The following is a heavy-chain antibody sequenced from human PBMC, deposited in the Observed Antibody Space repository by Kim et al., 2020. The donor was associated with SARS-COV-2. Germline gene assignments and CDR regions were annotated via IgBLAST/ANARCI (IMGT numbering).Heavy chain of an antibody. CDR3: AKELYGKSGYVF. Sequence: KYYADSVKGRFTMSRDNAKNTVNLQRNNLRVEDTAVYHCAKELYGKSGYVFWGRGTLVTVSS. CDR2: K. V-gene: IGHV3-30*02. J-gene: IGHJ4*02. D-gene: IGHD6-13*01.